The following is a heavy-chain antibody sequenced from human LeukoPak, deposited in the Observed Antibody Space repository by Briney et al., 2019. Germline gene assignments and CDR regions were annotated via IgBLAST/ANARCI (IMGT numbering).Heavy chain of an antibody. CDR1: GGTFSSYA. CDR3: ARENYGSGIYYYYYGMDV. J-gene: IGHJ6*02. CDR2: IIPIFGTA. D-gene: IGHD3-10*01. V-gene: IGHV1-69*13. Sequence: SVKVPCKASGGTFSSYAISWVRQAPGQGLEWMGGIIPIFGTANYAQKFQGRVTITADESTSTAYMELSSLRSEDTAVYYCARENYGSGIYYYYYGMDVWGQGTTVTVSS.